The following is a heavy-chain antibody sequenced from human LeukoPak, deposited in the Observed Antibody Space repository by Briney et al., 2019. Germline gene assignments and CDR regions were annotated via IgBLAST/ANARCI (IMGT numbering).Heavy chain of an antibody. V-gene: IGHV3-21*01. CDR3: ARGYSSSWYEDWFDP. CDR1: GFTFSSYS. Sequence: RGSLRLSCAASGFTFSSYSMNWVRQAPGKGLEWVSSISSSSSYIYHADSVKGRFTISRDNAKNSLYLQMNSLRAEDTAVYCCARGYSSSWYEDWFDPWGQGTLVTVSS. CDR2: ISSSSSYI. D-gene: IGHD6-13*01. J-gene: IGHJ5*02.